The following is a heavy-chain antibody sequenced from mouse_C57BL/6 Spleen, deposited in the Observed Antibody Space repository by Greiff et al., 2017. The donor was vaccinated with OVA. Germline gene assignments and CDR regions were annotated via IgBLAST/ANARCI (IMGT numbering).Heavy chain of an antibody. D-gene: IGHD2-5*01. Sequence: EVLLVESGAELVRLGASVKLSCTASGFNIKDDYMHWVKQRPEQGLEWIGWIDPENGDTEYASKFQGKATITAATSSNTAYLQLSSLTSEDTAVYYCTTGSNYYWGQGTTLTVSS. CDR2: IDPENGDT. CDR3: TTGSNYY. V-gene: IGHV14-4*01. CDR1: GFNIKDDY. J-gene: IGHJ2*01.